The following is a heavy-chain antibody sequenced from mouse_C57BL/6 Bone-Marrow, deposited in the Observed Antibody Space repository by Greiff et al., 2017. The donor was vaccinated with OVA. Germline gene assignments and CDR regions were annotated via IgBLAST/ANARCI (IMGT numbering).Heavy chain of an antibody. D-gene: IGHD2-4*01. J-gene: IGHJ2*01. V-gene: IGHV1-69*01. Sequence: QVQLQQSGAELVMPGASVKLSCKASGYTFTSYWMHWVKQRPGQGLEWIGEIDPSDSYTNYNQKFKGKSTLTVDKSSSTAYMQLSSLTSEDSAVYYCAREEDDYVYFDYWGQGTTLTVSS. CDR2: IDPSDSYT. CDR3: AREEDDYVYFDY. CDR1: GYTFTSYW.